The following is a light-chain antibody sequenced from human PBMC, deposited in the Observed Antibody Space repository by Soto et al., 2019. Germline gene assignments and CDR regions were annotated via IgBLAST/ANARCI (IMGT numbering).Light chain of an antibody. V-gene: IGKV3-15*01. Sequence: EIVMTQSPATLSVSPGERATLSCRASQSVSSYLAWYQQKPGQAPRLLISGASTRATGIPARFSARGSGTEFTLTISSLQSEDFAIYYSQQYNNWPRTFGQGTKVEIK. CDR1: QSVSSY. J-gene: IGKJ1*01. CDR3: QQYNNWPRT. CDR2: GAS.